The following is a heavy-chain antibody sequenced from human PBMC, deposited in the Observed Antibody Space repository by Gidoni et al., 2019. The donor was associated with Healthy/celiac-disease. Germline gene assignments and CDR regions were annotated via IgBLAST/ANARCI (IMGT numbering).Heavy chain of an antibody. CDR2: ISSSSSYI. D-gene: IGHD1-26*01. V-gene: IGHV3-21*01. Sequence: EVQLVESVGGLVKPGGSLRLSCAASGFTFSSYSMNWVRQAPGKGLEWVSSISSSSSYIYYADSVKGRFTISRDNAKNSLYLQMNSLRAEDTAVYYCAREQWGSYYPTPDYWGQGTLVTVSS. CDR3: AREQWGSYYPTPDY. J-gene: IGHJ4*02. CDR1: GFTFSSYS.